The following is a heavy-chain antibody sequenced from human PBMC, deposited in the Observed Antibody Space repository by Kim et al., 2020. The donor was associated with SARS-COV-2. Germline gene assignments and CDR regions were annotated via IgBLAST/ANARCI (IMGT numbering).Heavy chain of an antibody. V-gene: IGHV3-30*18. J-gene: IGHJ4*02. CDR3: AKSSSGWHNEYYFDY. Sequence: GGSLRLSCAASGFTFSSYGMHWVRQAPGKGLEWVAVISYDGSNKYYADSVKGRFTISRDNSKNTLYLQMNSLRAEDTAVYYCAKSSSGWHNEYYFDYWGQGTLVTVSS. D-gene: IGHD6-19*01. CDR2: ISYDGSNK. CDR1: GFTFSSYG.